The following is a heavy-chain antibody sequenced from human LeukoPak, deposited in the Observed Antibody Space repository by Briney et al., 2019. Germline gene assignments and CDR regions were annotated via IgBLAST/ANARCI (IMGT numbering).Heavy chain of an antibody. Sequence: GESLQISCKGSGSIFTSYWIGWVRQMPGKGLEWMGIIYPGDSDTRYSPSFQGQVTISADKSISTAYLQWISLKASDTAMYYCARRAVGATPDYWGQGTLVTVSS. D-gene: IGHD1-26*01. CDR3: ARRAVGATPDY. V-gene: IGHV5-51*01. J-gene: IGHJ4*02. CDR2: IYPGDSDT. CDR1: GSIFTSYW.